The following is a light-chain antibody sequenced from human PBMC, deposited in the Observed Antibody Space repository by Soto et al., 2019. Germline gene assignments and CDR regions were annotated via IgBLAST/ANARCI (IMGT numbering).Light chain of an antibody. J-gene: IGKJ4*01. CDR1: QSVSSNY. CDR2: GAS. Sequence: EIVMTQSPGILSLSPGERATLSCGASQSVSSNYLAWYQQKPGQGPRLLIYGASNWATAIPDRFSGSGSGTDFTLTITRLEPEDFAVYYCQQYDTSPLTFGGGTKIEIK. V-gene: IGKV3-20*01. CDR3: QQYDTSPLT.